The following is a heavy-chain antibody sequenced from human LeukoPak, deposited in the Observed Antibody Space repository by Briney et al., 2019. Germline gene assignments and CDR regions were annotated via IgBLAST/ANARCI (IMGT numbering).Heavy chain of an antibody. J-gene: IGHJ4*02. V-gene: IGHV4-59*11. CDR2: IYYSGST. D-gene: IGHD2-2*01. CDR1: GGSISSHY. CDR3: ARDEGGSAY. Sequence: SETLSLTCTVSGGSISSHYWSWIRQPPGKGLEWIGYIYYSGSTNYNPSLKSRVTISVDMSKNQFSLKLSSVTAADTAVYYCARDEGGSAYWGQGTLVTVSS.